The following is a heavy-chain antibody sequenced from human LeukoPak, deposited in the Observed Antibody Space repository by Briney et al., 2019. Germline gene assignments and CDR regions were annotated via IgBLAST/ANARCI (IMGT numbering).Heavy chain of an antibody. CDR2: IYYSGST. J-gene: IGHJ4*02. D-gene: IGHD3-22*01. CDR1: GGSISSYY. Sequence: SETLSLTCTVSGGSISSYYWSWIRQPPGKGLEWIGYIYYSGSTNYNPSLKSRVTISVDTSKNQFSLKLSSVTAADTAVYYCARASGDSSGYYKPYYFDYWGQGTLVTVSS. V-gene: IGHV4-59*01. CDR3: ARASGDSSGYYKPYYFDY.